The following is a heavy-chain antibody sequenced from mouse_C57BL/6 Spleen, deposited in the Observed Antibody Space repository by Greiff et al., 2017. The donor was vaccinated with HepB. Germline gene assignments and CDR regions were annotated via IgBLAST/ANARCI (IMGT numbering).Heavy chain of an antibody. CDR1: GYTFTDYE. CDR3: TRSSLTGRGDGGAMDY. D-gene: IGHD4-1*01. CDR2: IDPETGGT. J-gene: IGHJ4*01. Sequence: VQLQQSGAELVRPGASVTLSCKASGYTFTDYEMHWVKQTPVHGLEWIGAIDPETGGTAYNQKFKGKAILTADKSSSTAYMELRSLTSEDSAVYYCTRSSLTGRGDGGAMDYWGQGTSVTVSS. V-gene: IGHV1-15*01.